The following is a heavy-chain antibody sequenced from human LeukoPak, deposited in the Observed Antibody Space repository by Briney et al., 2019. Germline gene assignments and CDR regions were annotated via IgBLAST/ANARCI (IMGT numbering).Heavy chain of an antibody. CDR3: ARVAIVVVPAAPDIDYYYYYMDV. D-gene: IGHD2-2*01. CDR2: IYYSGIT. V-gene: IGHV4-30-4*08. Sequence: TLSLXCTVSGGSISSGDYYWSWIRQPRGKGLEWIGYIYYSGITYYNPSLKSRFTITVETSKNLCSLKLSSVTAADTAVYYCARVAIVVVPAAPDIDYYYYYMDVWGKGTTVTVSS. J-gene: IGHJ6*03. CDR1: GGSISSGDYY.